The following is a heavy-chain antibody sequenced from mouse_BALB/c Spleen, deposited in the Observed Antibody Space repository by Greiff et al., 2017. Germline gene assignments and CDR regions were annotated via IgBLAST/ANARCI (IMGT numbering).Heavy chain of an antibody. V-gene: IGHV1-55*01. Sequence: QVQLQQPGAELVKPGPSVKLSCKASGYNFPSYWINWVKLRPGQGLEWIGDIYPGSGSTNYNEKFKSKATLTVDTSSSTAYMQLSSLASEDSALYYCARSAHWYFDVWGAGTTVTVSA. CDR3: ARSAHWYFDV. D-gene: IGHD1-2*01. J-gene: IGHJ1*01. CDR1: GYNFPSYW. CDR2: IYPGSGST.